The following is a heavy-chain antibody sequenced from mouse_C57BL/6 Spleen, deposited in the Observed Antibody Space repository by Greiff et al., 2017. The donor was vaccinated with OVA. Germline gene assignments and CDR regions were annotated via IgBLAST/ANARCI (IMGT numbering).Heavy chain of an antibody. Sequence: VQLQQPGAELVRPGSSVKLSCKASGYTFTSYWMHWVKQRPIQGLEWIGNIDPSDSETHSNQKFKDKATLTVDKSSSTAYMQLSSLTSEDSAVYYCARSGGQLDGDYWGQGTTLTVSS. CDR2: IDPSDSET. CDR1: GYTFTSYW. V-gene: IGHV1-52*01. J-gene: IGHJ2*01. D-gene: IGHD3-2*01. CDR3: ARSGGQLDGDY.